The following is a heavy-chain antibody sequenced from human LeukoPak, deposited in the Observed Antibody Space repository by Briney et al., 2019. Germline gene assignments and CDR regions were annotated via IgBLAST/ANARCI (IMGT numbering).Heavy chain of an antibody. J-gene: IGHJ6*03. Sequence: PGESLKISCKGAGYSFTSYWSGWVRQMPGKGLEWMGIIYPGDYDTRYSPSLQGQVTISADKSISTAYLQWSSLKASDTAMYYCARLGESEDYYMDVWGKGTTVTVSS. D-gene: IGHD3-16*01. CDR2: IYPGDYDT. V-gene: IGHV5-51*03. CDR1: GYSFTSYW. CDR3: ARLGESEDYYMDV.